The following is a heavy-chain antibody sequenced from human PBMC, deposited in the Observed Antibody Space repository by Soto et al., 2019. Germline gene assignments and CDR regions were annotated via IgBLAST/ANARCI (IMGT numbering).Heavy chain of an antibody. Sequence: QVQLVQSGAEVKKPGSSVKVSCKASGGTFSSYAISWVRQAPGQGLEWMGGIIPIFGTANYAQKFQGRVTITADESTSTAYMELSILRSEDTAVYYCASAAYYYDSSGYYPNHYYGMDVWGQGTTVTVSS. CDR2: IIPIFGTA. CDR3: ASAAYYYDSSGYYPNHYYGMDV. D-gene: IGHD3-22*01. J-gene: IGHJ6*02. CDR1: GGTFSSYA. V-gene: IGHV1-69*01.